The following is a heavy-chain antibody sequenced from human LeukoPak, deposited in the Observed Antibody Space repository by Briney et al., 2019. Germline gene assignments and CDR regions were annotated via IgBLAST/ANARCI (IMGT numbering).Heavy chain of an antibody. Sequence: SQTLSLTCAISGDSVSSNSAAWVWFRQSPSRGLEWLARTYFRSKWYYDYAVSVRSRIVISPDTSKNQFSLQLNSVTPDDTAVFFWARSAVGGHNDFWGQGTLVTVSS. CDR2: TYFRSKWYY. CDR1: GDSVSSNSAA. V-gene: IGHV6-1*01. J-gene: IGHJ4*02. CDR3: ARSAVGGHNDF. D-gene: IGHD3-16*01.